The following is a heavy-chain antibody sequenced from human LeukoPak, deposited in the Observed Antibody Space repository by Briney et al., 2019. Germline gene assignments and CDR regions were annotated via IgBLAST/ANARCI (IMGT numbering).Heavy chain of an antibody. CDR2: IYPGDSGP. Sequence: GESLKISCKVSGYSFTSYYIGWVRQMPGKRLEWMGIIYPGDSGPTYSPSFQGQVTISVDKSINTAYLQWSSLQASDTAMYYCGMSGDRVPLQDDVFDVWGQGTMVTVST. CDR1: GYSFTSYY. J-gene: IGHJ3*01. D-gene: IGHD1-26*01. CDR3: GMSGDRVPLQDDVFDV. V-gene: IGHV5-51*01.